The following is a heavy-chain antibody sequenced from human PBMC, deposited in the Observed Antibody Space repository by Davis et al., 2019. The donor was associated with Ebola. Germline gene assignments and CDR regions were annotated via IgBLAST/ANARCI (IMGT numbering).Heavy chain of an antibody. CDR1: GFTFSSYW. V-gene: IGHV3-7*03. Sequence: PGGSLRLSCAASGFTFSSYWMSWVRQAPGKGLEWVANIKQDGSEKYYVDSVKGRFTISRGNAKNSLYLQMNSLRAEDTAVYYCAREYYGSGSYLGGSWFDPWGQGTLVTVSS. D-gene: IGHD3-10*01. J-gene: IGHJ5*02. CDR2: IKQDGSEK. CDR3: AREYYGSGSYLGGSWFDP.